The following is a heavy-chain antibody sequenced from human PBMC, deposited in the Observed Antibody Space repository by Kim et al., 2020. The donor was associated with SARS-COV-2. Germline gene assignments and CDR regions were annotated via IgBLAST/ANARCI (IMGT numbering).Heavy chain of an antibody. CDR2: ISSYSDSM. CDR3: ARGGIPAAGTAWFDP. CDR1: GFTFTTYN. J-gene: IGHJ5*02. D-gene: IGHD6-13*01. Sequence: GGSLRLSCAASGFTFTTYNMNWVRQAPGRGLEWVSSISSYSDSMFYADSVKGRFTISRDNAKMSLYLQMDSLRDDDTAVYYCARGGIPAAGTAWFDPWGQGTLVTVSS. V-gene: IGHV3-21*01.